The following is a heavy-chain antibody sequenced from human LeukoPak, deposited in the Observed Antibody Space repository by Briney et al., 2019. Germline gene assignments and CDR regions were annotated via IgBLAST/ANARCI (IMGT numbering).Heavy chain of an antibody. Sequence: SVKVSCKASGGTFSSYTISWVRQAPGQGLEWMGGIIPTFGTANYAQKFQGRVTITADKSTSTAYMELSSLRSEDTAVYYCARDRVPTDSYNWFDPWGQGTLVTVSS. V-gene: IGHV1-69*06. D-gene: IGHD1-14*01. CDR1: GGTFSSYT. CDR3: ARDRVPTDSYNWFDP. J-gene: IGHJ5*02. CDR2: IIPTFGTA.